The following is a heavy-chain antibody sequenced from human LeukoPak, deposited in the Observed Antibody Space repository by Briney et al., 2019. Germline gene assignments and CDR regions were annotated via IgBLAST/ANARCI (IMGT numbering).Heavy chain of an antibody. Sequence: SETLSLTCTVSGGSISSSSYYWGWIRQTPGKGLEGIGSIYYSGSTFYSPSLKSRVTISIHTSKNQFSLRLTSVTAADTAVYYCATMMYGSGNYYNSDYWGQGTLVTVSS. D-gene: IGHD3-10*01. J-gene: IGHJ4*02. V-gene: IGHV4-39*07. CDR1: GGSISSSSYY. CDR3: ATMMYGSGNYYNSDY. CDR2: IYYSGST.